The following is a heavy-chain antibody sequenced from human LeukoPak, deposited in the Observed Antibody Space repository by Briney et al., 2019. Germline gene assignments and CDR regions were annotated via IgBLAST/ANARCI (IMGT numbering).Heavy chain of an antibody. CDR3: ARQYSSSSSDAFNI. D-gene: IGHD4-11*01. V-gene: IGHV4-39*01. J-gene: IGHJ3*02. CDR2: IYYSGST. Sequence: SETLSLTCTVSGGSISSSSYYWGWIRQPPGKGLEWIGSIYYSGSTYYNPSLKSRVTISVDTSKNQFSLRLSSVTAADTAVYYCARQYSSSSSDAFNIWGQGTMVTASS. CDR1: GGSISSSSYY.